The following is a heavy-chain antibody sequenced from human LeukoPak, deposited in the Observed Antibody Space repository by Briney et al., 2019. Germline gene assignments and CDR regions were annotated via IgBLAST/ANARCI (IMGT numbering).Heavy chain of an antibody. Sequence: PSETLSLTCTVSGGSISSSSYYWGWIRQPPGKGLEWIGSIYYSGSTYYNPSLKSRVTISVDTSKNQFSLKLSSVTAADTAVYYCARTGYSSSWPNWFDPWGQGTLVTVSS. CDR1: GGSISSSSYY. CDR2: IYYSGST. D-gene: IGHD6-13*01. V-gene: IGHV4-39*07. CDR3: ARTGYSSSWPNWFDP. J-gene: IGHJ5*02.